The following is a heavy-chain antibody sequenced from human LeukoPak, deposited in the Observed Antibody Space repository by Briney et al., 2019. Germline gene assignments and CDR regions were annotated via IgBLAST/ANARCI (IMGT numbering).Heavy chain of an antibody. CDR2: IKQDGSEK. J-gene: IGHJ4*02. V-gene: IGHV3-7*01. Sequence: GGSLRLSCAASGFTFSSYWMSWVRQAPGKGLEWVANIKQDGSEKYYVDSVKGRFTISRDNAKNSLYLQMNSLRAEDTAVYYCARSVDTAMVSYFDYWGQGTLVTVSS. CDR1: GFTFSSYW. D-gene: IGHD5-18*01. CDR3: ARSVDTAMVSYFDY.